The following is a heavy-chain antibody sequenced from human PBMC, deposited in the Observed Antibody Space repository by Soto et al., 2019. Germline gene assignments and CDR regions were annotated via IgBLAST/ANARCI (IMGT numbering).Heavy chain of an antibody. V-gene: IGHV3-23*01. CDR2: FSDGGSNT. CDR1: GFSFSSYA. CDR3: AILHSSSWYTGYYFDY. D-gene: IGHD6-13*01. Sequence: EVQLLESGGGLVQPGGSLRLSCAASGFSFSSYAMTWARQAPGKGLECVSAFSDGGSNTYYTDSVKGRFTISRDNSKNTLFLQMNSLRAEDTAVYYCAILHSSSWYTGYYFDYWGQGTLVTVSS. J-gene: IGHJ4*02.